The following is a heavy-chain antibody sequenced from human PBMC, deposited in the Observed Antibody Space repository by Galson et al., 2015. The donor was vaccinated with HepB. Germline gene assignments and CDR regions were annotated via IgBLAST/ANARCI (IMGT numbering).Heavy chain of an antibody. CDR3: ARGRTGSGTSFDL. Sequence: SLRLSCAASTFTFSSNSMNWVRQAPGKGLEWVSYISGSGSSTYYADSVKGRFTISRDNAKNSLYLQMNRLRADDTAAYYCARGRTGSGTSFDLWGQGTLVTVSS. CDR2: ISGSGSST. J-gene: IGHJ4*02. CDR1: TFTFSSNS. V-gene: IGHV3-48*04. D-gene: IGHD3-10*01.